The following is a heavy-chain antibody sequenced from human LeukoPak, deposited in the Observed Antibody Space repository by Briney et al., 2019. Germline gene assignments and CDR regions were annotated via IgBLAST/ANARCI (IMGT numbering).Heavy chain of an antibody. V-gene: IGHV3-66*01. CDR2: IYSGGST. Sequence: VQPGGSLRLSCAASGFTVSSNYMSWVRQAPGKGLEWVSVIYSGGSTYYADSVKGRFTISRDNSKNTLYLQMNSLRAEDTAVYYCARGDNSSWYPLLDYGMDVWGQGTTVTVSS. CDR3: ARGDNSSWYPLLDYGMDV. J-gene: IGHJ6*02. CDR1: GFTVSSNY. D-gene: IGHD6-13*01.